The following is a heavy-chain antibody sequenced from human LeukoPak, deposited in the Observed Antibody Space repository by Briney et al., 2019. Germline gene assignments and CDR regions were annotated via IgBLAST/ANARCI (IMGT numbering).Heavy chain of an antibody. CDR1: GFTFSSYW. CDR2: INSDGSST. CDR3: ARDLSYDSRLFDI. V-gene: IGHV3-74*01. J-gene: IGHJ3*02. Sequence: GGSLRLSCAASGFTFSSYWMHWVRQAPGKGLVWVSRINSDGSSTSYADSVKGRFTISRDNAKNTPYLQMNSLRAEDMAVYYCARDLSYDSRLFDIWGQGTMVTVSS. D-gene: IGHD5-18*01.